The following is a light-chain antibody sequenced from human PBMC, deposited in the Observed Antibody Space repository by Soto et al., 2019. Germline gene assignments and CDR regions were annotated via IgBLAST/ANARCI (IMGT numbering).Light chain of an antibody. CDR3: QQYDSSPWT. J-gene: IGKJ1*01. V-gene: IGKV3-20*01. CDR1: QSVRSSF. Sequence: ESVLTQSPGTLSLSPGERATLSCRASQSVRSSFLAWYQLKPGQAPRLLIYGASSRATGIPDRFSGSGSGTYFTLTISSLEPEDFAVYYCQQYDSSPWTFGQGTKVEIK. CDR2: GAS.